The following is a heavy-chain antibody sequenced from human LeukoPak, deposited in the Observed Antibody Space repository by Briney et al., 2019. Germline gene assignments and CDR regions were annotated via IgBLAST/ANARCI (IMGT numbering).Heavy chain of an antibody. V-gene: IGHV3-30-3*01. CDR2: ISHDGSNK. J-gene: IGHJ5*02. CDR3: ARDGSRGATRGNWFDP. Sequence: GGSLRLSCAASGFTFSSYAMHWVRQAPGKGLEWVAVISHDGSNKYYADSVKGRFTISRDNSKNTLYLQMNSLRAEDTAVYYCARDGSRGATRGNWFDPWGQGTLVTVSS. CDR1: GFTFSSYA. D-gene: IGHD1-26*01.